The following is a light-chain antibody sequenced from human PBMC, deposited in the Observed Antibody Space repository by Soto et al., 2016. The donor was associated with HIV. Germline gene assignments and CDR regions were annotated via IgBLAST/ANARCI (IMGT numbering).Light chain of an antibody. CDR3: PAWDSSTGV. CDR2: QDA. J-gene: IGLJ2*01. CDR1: KLWEKY. V-gene: IGLV3-1*01. Sequence: SYELTQPPSVSVSPGQTARITCSGDKLWEKYVSWYQQKPGQSPVLVIYQDAMRPSGIPERFSGSNSGNTATLTISGTQTMDEADYYCPAWDSSTGVFGGGTELTVL.